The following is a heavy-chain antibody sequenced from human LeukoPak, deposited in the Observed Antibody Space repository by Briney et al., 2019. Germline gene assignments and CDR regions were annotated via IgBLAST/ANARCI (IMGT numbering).Heavy chain of an antibody. CDR1: GFTFSSYA. Sequence: PGTSLRLSCAASGFTFSSYAIHWVRQAPGKGLEWVAVISFDGTDAFYADSVKGRFTISRDNSKNTLYLQMNSLRADDTAVYYCWRGSARVTRIWFFDIWGKGKMVTV. V-gene: IGHV3-30*04. D-gene: IGHD3-10*01. CDR3: WRGSARVTRIWFFDI. CDR2: ISFDGTDA. J-gene: IGHJ3*02.